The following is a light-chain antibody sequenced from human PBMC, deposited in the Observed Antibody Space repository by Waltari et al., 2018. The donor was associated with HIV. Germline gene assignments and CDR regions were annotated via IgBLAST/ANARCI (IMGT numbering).Light chain of an antibody. V-gene: IGKV3-11*01. CDR3: QQRANWPSYS. Sequence: EIVLTQSPDTLSLSPGERATFSCRASQSIATSLVWYQQRPGQPPRLLIYDASSRAPNIPARFSGSGSWTDFTLTISSLEPEDFAVYYCQQRANWPSYSFGQGTKLEIK. J-gene: IGKJ2*03. CDR1: QSIATS. CDR2: DAS.